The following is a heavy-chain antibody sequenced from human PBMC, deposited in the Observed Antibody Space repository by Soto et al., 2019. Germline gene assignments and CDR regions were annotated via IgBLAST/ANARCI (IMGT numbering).Heavy chain of an antibody. CDR3: ARMGDVPYYYYGMDV. J-gene: IGHJ6*02. CDR1: GYTFSTYG. Sequence: QVQLVQSGAEVKKPGASVKVSCKASGYTFSTYGISWVRQAPGQGLEWMGWNNGYNGNTNYAPKLQGRITMTTDTSTTTAYMELRSLRSDDTAVYYCARMGDVPYYYYGMDVWGQGTTVTVSS. CDR2: NNGYNGNT. V-gene: IGHV1-18*01. D-gene: IGHD3-16*01.